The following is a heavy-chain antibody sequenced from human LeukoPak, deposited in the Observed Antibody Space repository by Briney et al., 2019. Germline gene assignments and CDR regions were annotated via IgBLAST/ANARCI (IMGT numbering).Heavy chain of an antibody. CDR1: GFTFSPYW. CDR2: IKQDGSEN. D-gene: IGHD6-6*01. Sequence: GGSLRLSCAPSGFTFSPYWMSWVRQAPGKGLEWVANIKQDGSENYYVDSVKGRFTISTDNAKNSLYLQTNSLRAEDTAVYYCAREASGLVRRKDYYYMDVWGKGTTVTVSS. V-gene: IGHV3-7*01. J-gene: IGHJ6*03. CDR3: AREASGLVRRKDYYYMDV.